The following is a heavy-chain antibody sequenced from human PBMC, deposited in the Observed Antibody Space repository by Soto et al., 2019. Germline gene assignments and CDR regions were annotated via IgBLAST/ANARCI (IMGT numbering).Heavy chain of an antibody. D-gene: IGHD1-1*01. CDR2: ISGSAIST. CDR1: GFSFTKYA. V-gene: IGHV3-23*01. J-gene: IGHJ4*01. Sequence: EVHLLESGGDLVQPGGSLRLSCVASGFSFTKYAMTWGRQAPGKGLEWVATISGSAISTEYADSVKGRFTISRDNSKNTLFLQMQSLRAEDTATYSCVNWNDEDVDWGQGTLVVVSS. CDR3: VNWNDEDVD.